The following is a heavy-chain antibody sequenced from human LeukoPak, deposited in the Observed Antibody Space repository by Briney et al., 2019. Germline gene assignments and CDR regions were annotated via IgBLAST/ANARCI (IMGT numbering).Heavy chain of an antibody. CDR2: ISGSGGST. J-gene: IGHJ6*03. D-gene: IGHD1-7*01. Sequence: GGSLRLSCAASGFTFSSYWMSWVRQAPGKGLEWVSAISGSGGSTYYADSVKGRFTISRDNSKNTLYLQMNSLRAEDTAVYYCAKRRGLELTYYYYMDVWGKGTTVTVSS. CDR1: GFTFSSYW. CDR3: AKRRGLELTYYYYMDV. V-gene: IGHV3-23*01.